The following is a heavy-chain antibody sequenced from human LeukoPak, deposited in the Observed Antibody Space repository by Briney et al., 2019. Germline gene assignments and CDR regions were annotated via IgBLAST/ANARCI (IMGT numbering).Heavy chain of an antibody. CDR1: GFTFTKAW. V-gene: IGHV3-15*01. CDR3: TTDYTYTIP. J-gene: IGHJ5*02. Sequence: KTAVPLRLSCAASGFTFTKAWMTLVRQAPGKRHAWVGRIKSITDGGTTDYAAPVKGRVTISRDDSRNTLYLQMNSLKTEDTAVYYCTTDYTYTIPWGQGTLVTVSS. D-gene: IGHD3-9*01. CDR2: IKSITDGGTT.